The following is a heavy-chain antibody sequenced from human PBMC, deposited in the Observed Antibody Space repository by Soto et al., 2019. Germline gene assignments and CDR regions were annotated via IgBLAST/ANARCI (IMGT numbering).Heavy chain of an antibody. CDR2: ISYDGSNK. Sequence: PGGSLRLSCAASGFTFSSYGMHWVRQAPGKGLEWVAVISYDGSNKYYADSVKGRFTISRDNSKNTLYLQMNSLRAEDTAVYYCAKDVKYSSWYFPSDYYYYYGMDVWGQGTTVTVSS. J-gene: IGHJ6*02. D-gene: IGHD6-13*01. CDR1: GFTFSSYG. V-gene: IGHV3-30*18. CDR3: AKDVKYSSWYFPSDYYYYYGMDV.